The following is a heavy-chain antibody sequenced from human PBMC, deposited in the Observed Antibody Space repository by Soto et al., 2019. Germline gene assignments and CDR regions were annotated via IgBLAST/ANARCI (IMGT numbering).Heavy chain of an antibody. CDR2: ISGSGGST. CDR1: GFTFSSYA. V-gene: IGHV3-23*01. CDR3: ARINSSSWYYFDY. D-gene: IGHD6-13*01. Sequence: PGGSLRLSCAASGFTFSSYAMSWVRQAPGKGLEWVSAISGSGGSTYYADSVKGRFTISRDNSKNTLYLQMNSLRAEDTAVYYCARINSSSWYYFDYWGQGTLVTVSS. J-gene: IGHJ4*02.